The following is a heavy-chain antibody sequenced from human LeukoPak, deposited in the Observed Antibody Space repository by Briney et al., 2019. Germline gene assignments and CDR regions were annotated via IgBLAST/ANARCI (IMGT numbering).Heavy chain of an antibody. V-gene: IGHV3-33*01. CDR2: IWYDGNNK. J-gene: IGHJ4*02. CDR3: ARDRAPVTTFEAFDY. Sequence: GGSLRLSCAASGFIFNNYGIHWVRQAPGKGLEWVAVIWYDGNNKYYAASVKGRFTISRDSSKNTLYLQMDNLRAGDTAVYYCARDRAPVTTFEAFDYWGQGTLVTVSS. CDR1: GFIFNNYG. D-gene: IGHD4-17*01.